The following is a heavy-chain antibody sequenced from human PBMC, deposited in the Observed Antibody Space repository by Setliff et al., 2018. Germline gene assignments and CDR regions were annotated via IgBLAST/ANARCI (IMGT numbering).Heavy chain of an antibody. CDR1: GASITSGHY. D-gene: IGHD3-3*01. CDR3: ASPRRDDLDSPFDAFDI. Sequence: SETPSLTCGVSGASITSGHYWGWIRQPPGKGLEWIGTIYHRGRTYYNPSLRSRVTMSLDTSKNQFSLRLSSVTAADTAVYYCASPRRDDLDSPFDAFDIWGQGTMVT. V-gene: IGHV4-38-2*01. CDR2: IYHRGRT. J-gene: IGHJ3*02.